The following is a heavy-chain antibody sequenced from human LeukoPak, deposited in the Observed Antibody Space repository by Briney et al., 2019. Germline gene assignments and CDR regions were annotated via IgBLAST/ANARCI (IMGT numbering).Heavy chain of an antibody. CDR3: AELGITMIGGV. Sequence: QPGRSLRLSCAASGFTFSSYAMHWVRQAPGKGLEWVAVISYDGSNKYYADSVKGRFTISRDNAKNSLYLQMNGLRAEDTAVYYCAELGITMIGGVWGKGTTVTISS. CDR1: GFTFSSYA. V-gene: IGHV3-30*04. D-gene: IGHD3-10*02. CDR2: ISYDGSNK. J-gene: IGHJ6*04.